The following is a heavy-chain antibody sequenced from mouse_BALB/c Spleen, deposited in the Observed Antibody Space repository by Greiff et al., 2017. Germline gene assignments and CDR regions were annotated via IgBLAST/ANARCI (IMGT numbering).Heavy chain of an antibody. D-gene: IGHD1-1*01. Sequence: EVKVVESGGGLVQPGGSLRLSCATSGFTFTDYYMSWVRQPPGKALEWLGFIRNKANGYTTEYSASVKGRFTISRDNSQSILYLQMNTLRAEDSATYYCARGDYYGSLYAMDYWGQGTSVTVSS. J-gene: IGHJ4*01. CDR3: ARGDYYGSLYAMDY. CDR1: GFTFTDYY. CDR2: IRNKANGYTT. V-gene: IGHV7-3*02.